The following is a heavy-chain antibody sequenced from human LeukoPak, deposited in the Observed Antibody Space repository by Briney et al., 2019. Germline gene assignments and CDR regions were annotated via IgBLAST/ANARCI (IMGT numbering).Heavy chain of an antibody. V-gene: IGHV3-74*01. J-gene: IGHJ1*01. CDR1: GFTFSSYW. Sequence: PGGSLRLSCAASGFTFSSYWMHWVRHAPGKGLVWISRINSDGSGTSYADSVKGRFTISRDNAKNTLYLQMNSLRAEDTAVYYCARDGADYGGNSWQYFQHWGQGTLVTVST. CDR3: ARDGADYGGNSWQYFQH. CDR2: INSDGSGT. D-gene: IGHD4-23*01.